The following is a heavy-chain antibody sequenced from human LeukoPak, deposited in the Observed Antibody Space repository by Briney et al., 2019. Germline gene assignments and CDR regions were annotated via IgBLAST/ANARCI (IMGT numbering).Heavy chain of an antibody. Sequence: GGSLRLSCAASGFTFSSYGMHWVRQAPGKGLEGVAVISYDGSNKYYADSVKGRFTISRDNSKNTLYLQMNSLRAEDTAVYYCAKVSDRRIVGATAWGQGTLVTVSS. CDR3: AKVSDRRIVGATA. V-gene: IGHV3-30*18. J-gene: IGHJ4*02. D-gene: IGHD1-26*01. CDR1: GFTFSSYG. CDR2: ISYDGSNK.